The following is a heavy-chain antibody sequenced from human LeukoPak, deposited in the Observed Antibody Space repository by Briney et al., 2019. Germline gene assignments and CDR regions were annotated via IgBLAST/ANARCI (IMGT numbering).Heavy chain of an antibody. Sequence: SETLSLTCAVYGGSFSGYYWSWIRQPPGKGLEGIGEINHSGSTNYNPSLKSRVTISVDTSKNQFSLKLSSVTAADTAVYYCARALGPYSGYIDYWGQGTLVTVSS. CDR3: ARALGPYSGYIDY. J-gene: IGHJ4*02. D-gene: IGHD1-26*01. CDR1: GGSFSGYY. V-gene: IGHV4-34*01. CDR2: INHSGST.